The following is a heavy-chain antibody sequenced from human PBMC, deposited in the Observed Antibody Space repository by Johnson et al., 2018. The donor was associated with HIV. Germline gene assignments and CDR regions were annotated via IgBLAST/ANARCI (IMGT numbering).Heavy chain of an antibody. J-gene: IGHJ3*02. CDR1: GFTFNNYD. Sequence: QVQLVESGGGVVQPGGSLRLSCAASGFTFNNYDMHWVRQDPGKGLEWVAFIRYDGSNKYYADSVKGRFTISRDNSKNTLYLQMNSLRAEDTAVYYCARDWGLYSSGWYVDAFDIWGQGTMVTVSS. CDR3: ARDWGLYSSGWYVDAFDI. V-gene: IGHV3-30*02. CDR2: IRYDGSNK. D-gene: IGHD6-19*01.